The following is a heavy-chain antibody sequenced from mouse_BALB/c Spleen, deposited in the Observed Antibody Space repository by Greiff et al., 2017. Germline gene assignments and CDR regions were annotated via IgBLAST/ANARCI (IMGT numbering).Heavy chain of an antibody. CDR1: GYTFTSYT. CDR3: ARGGSYDGYSHYAMDY. J-gene: IGHJ4*01. D-gene: IGHD2-3*01. V-gene: IGHV1-4*01. Sequence: QVQLKQSGAELARPGASVKMSCKASGYTFTSYTMHWVKQRPGQGLEWIGYINPSSGYTNYNQKFKDKATLTADKSSSTAYMQLSSLTSEDSAVYYCARGGSYDGYSHYAMDYWGQGTSVTVSS. CDR2: INPSSGYT.